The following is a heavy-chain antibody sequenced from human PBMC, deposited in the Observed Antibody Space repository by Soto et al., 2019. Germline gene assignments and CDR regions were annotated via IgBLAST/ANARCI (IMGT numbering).Heavy chain of an antibody. D-gene: IGHD3-10*01. Sequence: SVTLSLTCIVTGYSIPSNIHSWGWVRQPPGKGLEWIGAIYYNGNTYYNPSLKSRVTISVDTSKDQFSLRLSSVSAADTAMYYCARVPVLLWFGESYPYGMDIWGQGTTVT. CDR1: GYSIPSNIHS. J-gene: IGHJ6*02. V-gene: IGHV4-39*01. CDR3: ARVPVLLWFGESYPYGMDI. CDR2: IYYNGNT.